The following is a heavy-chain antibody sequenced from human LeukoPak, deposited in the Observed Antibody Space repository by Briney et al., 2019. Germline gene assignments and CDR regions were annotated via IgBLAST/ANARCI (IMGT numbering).Heavy chain of an antibody. Sequence: GGSLRLSCAVSGFTFSSYWMHWVRQAPGKGLVWVSRINTDGRITSYADSVKGRFTISRDNAKNTLYLQMNSLRDEETAVYYCARDGVTMIGSHFDYWGQGTLVTVSS. CDR1: GFTFSSYW. V-gene: IGHV3-74*01. D-gene: IGHD3-22*01. J-gene: IGHJ4*02. CDR2: INTDGRIT. CDR3: ARDGVTMIGSHFDY.